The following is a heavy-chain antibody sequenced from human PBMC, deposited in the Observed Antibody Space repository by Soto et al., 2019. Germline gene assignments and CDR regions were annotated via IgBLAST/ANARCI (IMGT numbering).Heavy chain of an antibody. CDR1: GFTFSSYA. J-gene: IGHJ4*02. D-gene: IGHD3-10*01. Sequence: GSLRLSCAASGFTFSSYAMSWVRQAPGKGLEWVSGISDSGGSTYYADSVKGRFTISRDNSKNTLYLQMNSLRAEDTAVYYCAKGTYYYGSAPYYFDYWGQGTLVTVYS. CDR2: ISDSGGST. CDR3: AKGTYYYGSAPYYFDY. V-gene: IGHV3-23*01.